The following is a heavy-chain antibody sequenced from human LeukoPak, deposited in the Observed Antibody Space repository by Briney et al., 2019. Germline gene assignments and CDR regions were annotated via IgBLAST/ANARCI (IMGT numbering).Heavy chain of an antibody. CDR3: ARGPRSGRVIVHYYFDY. J-gene: IGHJ4*02. CDR1: GYTFTSYA. Sequence: ASVNVSCKASGYTFTSYAMHWVRQAPGQRLEWMGWINAGNGNTKYSQKFQGRVTITRDTSASTAYMELSSLRSEDTAVYYCARGPRSGRVIVHYYFDYWGQGTLVTVSS. V-gene: IGHV1-3*01. CDR2: INAGNGNT. D-gene: IGHD3-16*02.